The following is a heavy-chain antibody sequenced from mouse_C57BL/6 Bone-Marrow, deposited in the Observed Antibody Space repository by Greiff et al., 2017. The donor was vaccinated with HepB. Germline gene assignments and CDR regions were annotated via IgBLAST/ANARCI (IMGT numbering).Heavy chain of an antibody. V-gene: IGHV1-55*01. D-gene: IGHD1-1*01. Sequence: QVQLQQPGAELVKPGASVKMSCKASGYTFTSYWITWVKQRPGQGPEWIGDIYPGSGSTNYNEKFKSKATLTVDTSSSTAYMQLSSLTSEDSAVYYCAKGPITTVVAHWYFDVWGTGTTVTVSS. CDR2: IYPGSGST. CDR3: AKGPITTVVAHWYFDV. CDR1: GYTFTSYW. J-gene: IGHJ1*03.